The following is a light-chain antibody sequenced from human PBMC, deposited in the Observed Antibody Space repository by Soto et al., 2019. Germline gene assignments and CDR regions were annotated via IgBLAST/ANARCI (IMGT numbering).Light chain of an antibody. CDR2: ETN. J-gene: IGLJ1*01. CDR1: SSNIGAGYE. CDR3: RSYDSSRSGYV. V-gene: IGLV1-40*01. Sequence: QSVLTQPPSVSGAPGQRVTISCTGSSSNIGAGYEAHWYQQVPGTAPKLLIYETNNRPSGVPDRFSGSKSVTTASLAITGLQAEDEAEYYCRSYDSSRSGYVFGTGTKVTVL.